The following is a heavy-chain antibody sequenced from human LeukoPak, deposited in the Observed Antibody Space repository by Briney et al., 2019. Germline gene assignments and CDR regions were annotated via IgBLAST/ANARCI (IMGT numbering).Heavy chain of an antibody. V-gene: IGHV4-61*02. Sequence: SQTLSLTCTVSGGSISSGSYYWSWIRQPAGKGLEWIGRIYTSGSTNYNPSLKSRVTISVDTSKNQFSLKLSSVTAADTAVYYCARRDYLDHFYYIDVWDKGNTVTVSS. CDR3: ARRDYLDHFYYIDV. D-gene: IGHD3-10*01. CDR1: GGSISSGSYY. CDR2: IYTSGST. J-gene: IGHJ6*03.